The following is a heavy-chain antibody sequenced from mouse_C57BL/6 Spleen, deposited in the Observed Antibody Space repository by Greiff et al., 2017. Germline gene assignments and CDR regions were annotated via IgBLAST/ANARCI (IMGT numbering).Heavy chain of an antibody. CDR3: AREVIYYDYDGGFAY. D-gene: IGHD2-4*01. J-gene: IGHJ3*01. V-gene: IGHV1-82*01. CDR2: IYPGDGDT. Sequence: QVQLQQSGPELVKPGASVKISCKASGYAFSSSWMNWVKQRPGKGLEWIGRIYPGDGDTNYIGKFKGKATLTADKSSSTAYMQLSSLTSEDSAVYFCAREVIYYDYDGGFAYWGQGTLVTVSA. CDR1: GYAFSSSW.